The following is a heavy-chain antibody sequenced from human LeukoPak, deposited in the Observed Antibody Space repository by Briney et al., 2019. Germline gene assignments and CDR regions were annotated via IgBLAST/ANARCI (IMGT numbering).Heavy chain of an antibody. CDR2: IYYSGRT. Sequence: SETLSLTCTVSGGSISSYYWSWLRQPPGKGLEWIGYIYYSGRTKYNPSLKSRVTISVDTSKNQFSLNLSSVTAADPAVYYCARRRGHNFDYWGQGTLVTVSS. J-gene: IGHJ4*02. D-gene: IGHD5-18*01. CDR1: GGSISSYY. CDR3: ARRRGHNFDY. V-gene: IGHV4-59*08.